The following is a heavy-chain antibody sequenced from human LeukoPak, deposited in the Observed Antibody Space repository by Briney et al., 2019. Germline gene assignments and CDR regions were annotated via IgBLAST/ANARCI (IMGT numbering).Heavy chain of an antibody. V-gene: IGHV5-51*01. D-gene: IGHD7-27*01. CDR2: IYPGDSDT. J-gene: IGHJ2*01. CDR1: GYSFSSYW. CDR3: ARRDWGSYWYFDL. Sequence: GESLKISCKGPGYSFSSYWIAWVRQMPGKGLEWMGIIYPGDSDTRYSPSLQGQVTISADKSISTAYLQWSSLKASDNAMYYCARRDWGSYWYFDLWGRGTLVTVSS.